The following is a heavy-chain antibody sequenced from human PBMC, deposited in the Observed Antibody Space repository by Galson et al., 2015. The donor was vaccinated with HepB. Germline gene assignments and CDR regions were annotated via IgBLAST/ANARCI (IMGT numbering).Heavy chain of an antibody. D-gene: IGHD6-13*01. Sequence: SVKVSCKASGYTFTGYYMHWVRQAPGQGLEWLGWINPNSGATNYAQKFQGRVTMTRDTSISTAYMELSRLRSDDSAVYHCARDKYHSRSSSFYGYAFEIWGQGTMVTVSS. J-gene: IGHJ3*02. CDR3: ARDKYHSRSSSFYGYAFEI. CDR1: GYTFTGYY. CDR2: INPNSGAT. V-gene: IGHV1-2*02.